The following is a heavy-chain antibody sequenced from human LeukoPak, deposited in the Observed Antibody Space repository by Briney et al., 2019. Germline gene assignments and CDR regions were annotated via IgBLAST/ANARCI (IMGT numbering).Heavy chain of an antibody. Sequence: SVKASCKASGGTFSSYAISWVRQAPGQGLEWMGGIIPIFGTANYAQKFQGRVTITADESTSTAYMELSSLRSEDTAVYYCARNGGSYPYNWFDPWGQGTLVTVSS. D-gene: IGHD1-26*01. CDR1: GGTFSSYA. J-gene: IGHJ5*02. V-gene: IGHV1-69*13. CDR2: IIPIFGTA. CDR3: ARNGGSYPYNWFDP.